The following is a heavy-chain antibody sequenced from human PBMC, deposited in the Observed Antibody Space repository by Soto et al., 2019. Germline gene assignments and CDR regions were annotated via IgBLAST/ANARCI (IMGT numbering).Heavy chain of an antibody. CDR3: ARGPRIQLWFDY. J-gene: IGHJ4*02. CDR2: ISNSGST. V-gene: IGHV4-61*08. CDR1: GGSVSSGVYY. D-gene: IGHD5-18*01. Sequence: SETLSLTCSVSGGSVSSGVYYWSWIRQPPGKGLELIGYISNSGSTNYNPSLTSRVAISLDRSRNQFSLKLTSVTAADTAVYYCARGPRIQLWFDYWGQGTLVTVSS.